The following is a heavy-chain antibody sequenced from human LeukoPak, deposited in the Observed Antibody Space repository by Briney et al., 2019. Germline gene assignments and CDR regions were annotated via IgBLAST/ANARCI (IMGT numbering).Heavy chain of an antibody. J-gene: IGHJ4*02. CDR3: ARAFSGSYFDY. CDR2: ISYSGGT. V-gene: IGHV4-59*01. CDR1: GGSISNYS. D-gene: IGHD1-26*01. Sequence: SQTLSLTCTVSGGSISNYSWSWIRQPPGQELEWIGYISYSGGTNYNPSLKSRVTISVDTSKNQFSPKLRSVTATDTAVYYCARAFSGSYFDYWGQGTLVTISS.